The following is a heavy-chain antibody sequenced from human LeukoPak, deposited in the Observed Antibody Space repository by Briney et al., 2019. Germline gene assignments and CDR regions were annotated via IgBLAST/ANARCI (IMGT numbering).Heavy chain of an antibody. V-gene: IGHV4-39*07. D-gene: IGHD3-22*01. Sequence: SETLSLTCTVSGGSISSSSYYWGWIRQPPGKGLEWIGSIYYSGSTYYNPSLKSRVTISVDTSKNQFSLKLSSVTAADTAVYYCARDSYYYDSSGYYYFSHFDYWGQGTLVTVSS. CDR2: IYYSGST. CDR1: GGSISSSSYY. CDR3: ARDSYYYDSSGYYYFSHFDY. J-gene: IGHJ4*02.